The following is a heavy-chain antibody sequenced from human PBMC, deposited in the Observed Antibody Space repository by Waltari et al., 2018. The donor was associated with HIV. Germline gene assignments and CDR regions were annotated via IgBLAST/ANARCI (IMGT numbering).Heavy chain of an antibody. V-gene: IGHV4-34*01. CDR3: ASLVDREAFDI. Sequence: QVQLQQWGAGLLKPSETLSLTCAVYGGSFSGYYWSWIRQPPGKGLEWIGEINHSGSTNYNPSLKSRVTISVDTSKNQFSLKLSSVTAADTAVYYCASLVDREAFDIWGQGTMVTVSS. D-gene: IGHD2-15*01. CDR1: GGSFSGYY. J-gene: IGHJ3*02. CDR2: INHSGST.